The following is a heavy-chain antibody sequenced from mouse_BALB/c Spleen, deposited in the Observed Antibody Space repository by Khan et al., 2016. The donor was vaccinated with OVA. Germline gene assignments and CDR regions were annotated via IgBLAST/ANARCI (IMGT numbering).Heavy chain of an antibody. CDR3: ARGYFGNYEFAY. J-gene: IGHJ3*01. V-gene: IGHV1S132*01. CDR1: GYTFTSYW. CDR2: IFPETGTT. D-gene: IGHD2-1*01. Sequence: QVQLQQSGAELVKPGASVKPSCKTSGYTFTSYWIQWVKQRPGQGLGWIGQIFPETGTTYYNENFKGKATLTIDTSSTTAYMQLSSLTSEDSAVYFCARGYFGNYEFAYWGQGTLVTVSA.